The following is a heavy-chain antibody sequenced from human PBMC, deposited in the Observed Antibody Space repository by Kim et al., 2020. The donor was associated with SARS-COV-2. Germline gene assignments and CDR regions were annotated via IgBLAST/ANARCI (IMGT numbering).Heavy chain of an antibody. Sequence: SETLSLTCTVSGGSISYYWSWIRQPPGKGLEWIGYVFDSGSTNYNPSLKSRVTISLDTSKKQFSLQLTSVTAADTAVYYCARGKYYYDGSGNPRFWYFDLWGRSTLVTVSS. D-gene: IGHD3-22*01. CDR3: ARGKYYYDGSGNPRFWYFDL. CDR1: GGSISYY. CDR2: VFDSGST. V-gene: IGHV4-59*01. J-gene: IGHJ2*01.